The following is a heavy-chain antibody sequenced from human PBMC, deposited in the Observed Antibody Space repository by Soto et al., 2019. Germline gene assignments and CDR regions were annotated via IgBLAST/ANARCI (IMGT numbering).Heavy chain of an antibody. V-gene: IGHV4-30-4*01. Sequence: TLSRTCTVSGGSIRIGDYYWSWIRQPPGEGLEWIGYIYYSGTTYYNPSLKSRITISMDTSKNQFSLRLSSVTAADTAVYYCARDRIDEITKYYGIDVWGQGTTVTVSS. CDR2: IYYSGTT. CDR3: ARDRIDEITKYYGIDV. D-gene: IGHD1-20*01. J-gene: IGHJ6*02. CDR1: GGSIRIGDYY.